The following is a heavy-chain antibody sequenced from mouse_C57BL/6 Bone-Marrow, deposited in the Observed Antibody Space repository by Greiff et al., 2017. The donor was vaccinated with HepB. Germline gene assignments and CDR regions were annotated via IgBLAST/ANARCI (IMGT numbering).Heavy chain of an antibody. V-gene: IGHV1-82*01. CDR3: ARGTVIYGRYAMDY. J-gene: IGHJ4*01. D-gene: IGHD1-1*01. CDR2: IYPGDGDT. Sequence: VKLMESGPELVKPGASVKISCKASGYAFSSSWMNWVKQRPGKGLEWIGRIYPGDGDTNYNGKFKGKATLTADKSSSTAYMQLSSLTSEDSAVYFCARGTVIYGRYAMDYWGQETSVTVSS. CDR1: GYAFSSSW.